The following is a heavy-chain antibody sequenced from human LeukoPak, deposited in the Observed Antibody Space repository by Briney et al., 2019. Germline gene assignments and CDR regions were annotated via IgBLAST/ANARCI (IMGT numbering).Heavy chain of an antibody. V-gene: IGHV1-69*06. D-gene: IGHD2-15*01. CDR1: GGTFSSYA. CDR2: IIPIFGTA. CDR3: AILGYCSGGSCYSADY. Sequence: ASVKVSCKASGGTFSSYAISWVRQAPGQGLEWMGGIIPIFGTANYAQKFQGKVTITADKSTSTAYMELSSLRSEDTAVYYCAILGYCSGGSCYSADYWGQGTLVTVSS. J-gene: IGHJ4*02.